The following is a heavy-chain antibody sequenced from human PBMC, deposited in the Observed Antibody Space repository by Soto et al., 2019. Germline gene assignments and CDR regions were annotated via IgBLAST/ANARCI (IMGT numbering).Heavy chain of an antibody. CDR3: ARESIVVLPAALPTGGFDP. D-gene: IGHD2-2*01. Sequence: QVQLVESGGGVVQPGRSLRLSCAASGFTFSSYGMHWVRQAPGKGLEWVAVIWYDGSNKYYADSVKGRFTISRDNSKNTLYLQMNSLRAEDTAVYYCARESIVVLPAALPTGGFDPWGQGTLVTVS. J-gene: IGHJ5*02. V-gene: IGHV3-33*01. CDR1: GFTFSSYG. CDR2: IWYDGSNK.